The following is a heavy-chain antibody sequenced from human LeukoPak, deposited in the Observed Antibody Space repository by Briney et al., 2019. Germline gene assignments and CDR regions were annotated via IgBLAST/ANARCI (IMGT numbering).Heavy chain of an antibody. Sequence: ASVRVSCKASGYSFTNYDINWVRQATGQGLEWMGWMNPNSGNTGLAQKFQGRVTMTRNTSIITAHMELSSLTSEDTAVYYCARVYCSVVVAATRGCYFDSWGRGTLVTVSS. CDR1: GYSFTNYD. CDR3: ARVYCSVVVAATRGCYFDS. CDR2: MNPNSGNT. V-gene: IGHV1-8*01. J-gene: IGHJ4*02. D-gene: IGHD2-15*01.